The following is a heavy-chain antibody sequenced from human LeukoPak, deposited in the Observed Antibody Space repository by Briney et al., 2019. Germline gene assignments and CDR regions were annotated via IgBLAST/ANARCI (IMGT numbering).Heavy chain of an antibody. CDR1: GDSISSYY. V-gene: IGHV4-59*01. CDR3: ARGRSLDV. CDR2: MYYSGST. J-gene: IGHJ6*04. Sequence: SETLSLTCTVSGDSISSYYWSWIRQPPGKGLEWIGYMYYSGSTNYNPSLKSRVTISVDTSKNKFSLKLSSVTTADTAVYYCARGRSLDVWGKGTTVTISS.